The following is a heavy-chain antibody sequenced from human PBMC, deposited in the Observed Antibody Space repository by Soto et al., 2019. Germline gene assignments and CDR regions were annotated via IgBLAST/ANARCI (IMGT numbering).Heavy chain of an antibody. CDR2: IYPSGST. Sequence: SETLSRTCAVSGYSISSGYYWGWIRQPPGKGLEWIGSIYPSGSTYYNPSLKSRVTISVDTSKNQFSLKLSSVTAADTAVYYCARVSGIAARPNNWFDPWGQGTLVTVSS. CDR1: GYSISSGYY. CDR3: ARVSGIAARPNNWFDP. V-gene: IGHV4-38-2*01. J-gene: IGHJ5*02. D-gene: IGHD6-6*01.